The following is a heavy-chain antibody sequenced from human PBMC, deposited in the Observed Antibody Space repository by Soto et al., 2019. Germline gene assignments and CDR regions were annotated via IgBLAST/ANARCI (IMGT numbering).Heavy chain of an antibody. J-gene: IGHJ5*02. CDR1: GGSISSSNW. V-gene: IGHV4-4*02. CDR2: IYHSGST. Sequence: SETLSLTCAVSGGSISSSNWWSWVRQPPGKGLEWIGEIYHSGSTNYNPSLKSRVTISVDKSKNQFSLKLSSVTAADTAVYYCAREGSVVTATDFWFDPWGQGTLVTVSS. CDR3: AREGSVVTATDFWFDP. D-gene: IGHD2-21*02.